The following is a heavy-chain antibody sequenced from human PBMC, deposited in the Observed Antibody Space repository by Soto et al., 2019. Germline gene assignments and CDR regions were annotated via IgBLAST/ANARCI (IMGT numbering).Heavy chain of an antibody. J-gene: IGHJ4*02. CDR3: ARGRPRLFDY. CDR2: INHSGST. CDR1: GGSFSGYY. Sequence: QVQLQQWGAGLLKPSETLSLTCAVYGGSFSGYYWSWIRQPPGKGLEWIGEINHSGSTNYNPSHKSRVTISVDTSKNQFSLKLSSVTAADTAVYYCARGRPRLFDYWGQGTLVTVSS. V-gene: IGHV4-34*01.